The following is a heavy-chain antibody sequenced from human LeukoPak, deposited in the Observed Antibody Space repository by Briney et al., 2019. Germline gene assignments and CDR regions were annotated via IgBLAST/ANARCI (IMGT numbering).Heavy chain of an antibody. V-gene: IGHV1-18*01. CDR2: ISAYNGNT. CDR1: GYTFTSYG. D-gene: IGHD6-19*01. Sequence: ASVKVSCKASGYTFTSYGISWVRQAPGQGLEWMGWISAYNGNTNYAQKLQGRVTMTTDTSTSTAYMELSSLRSEDTAVYYCARCIAVAGTYYYYYYMDVWGKGTTVTVSS. CDR3: ARCIAVAGTYYYYYYMDV. J-gene: IGHJ6*03.